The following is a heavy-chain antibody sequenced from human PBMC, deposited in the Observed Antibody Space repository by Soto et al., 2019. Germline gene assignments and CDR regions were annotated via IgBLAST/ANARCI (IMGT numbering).Heavy chain of an antibody. CDR2: IYYNGSP. Sequence: SETLSLTCTVSGGSISSSSNYWGWIRQPPGKGLEWIGSIYYNGSPYYSPSLKSRVTISVDTSKNQFSLKLSSVTAADTAVYYCARARGARYFDYWGQGTQVTVSS. D-gene: IGHD2-15*01. J-gene: IGHJ4*02. CDR3: ARARGARYFDY. V-gene: IGHV4-39*07. CDR1: GGSISSSSNY.